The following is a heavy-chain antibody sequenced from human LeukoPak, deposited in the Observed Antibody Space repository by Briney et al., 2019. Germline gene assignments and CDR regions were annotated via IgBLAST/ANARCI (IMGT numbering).Heavy chain of an antibody. CDR3: ARQNDFGLDY. CDR2: IYPGDSDT. D-gene: IGHD3-3*01. J-gene: IGHJ4*02. CDR1: GYTFSSYW. Sequence: KVSCKASGYTFSSYWIGWVRQMPGKGLEWMGIIYPGDSDTRYSPSLQGQVTISVDTSIGTAYLQWSSLKASDTAIYYCARQNDFGLDYWGQGTLVTVSS. V-gene: IGHV5-51*01.